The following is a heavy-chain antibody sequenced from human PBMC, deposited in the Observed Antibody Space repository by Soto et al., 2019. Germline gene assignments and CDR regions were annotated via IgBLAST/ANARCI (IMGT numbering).Heavy chain of an antibody. V-gene: IGHV4-4*02. CDR3: ARVVVCSGGSCYSDYFDY. CDR1: GGSISSSNW. D-gene: IGHD2-15*01. Sequence: QVQLQESGPGLVKPSGTLSLTCAVSGGSISSSNWWSWVRQPPGKGLEWIGEIYHSGSTNYNPSLTRRVTISVDKSKNHFALKLSSVTAADTAVYYCARVVVCSGGSCYSDYFDYWGQGTLVTVSS. CDR2: IYHSGST. J-gene: IGHJ4*02.